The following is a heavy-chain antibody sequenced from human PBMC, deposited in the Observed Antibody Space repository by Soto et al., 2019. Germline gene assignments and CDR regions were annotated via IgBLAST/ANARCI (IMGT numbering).Heavy chain of an antibody. J-gene: IGHJ4*02. D-gene: IGHD4-17*01. CDR2: ISYDGSNK. V-gene: IGHV3-30-3*01. Sequence: QVQLVESGGGVVQPGRSLRLSCAASGFIFRSYAMHWVRQAPGKGLEWVAVISYDGSNKYYADSVKGRFTISRDNSKNTLSLQMNSRLAEDTAVYYCAREYGDRGETFDYWGQLTLVTVSS. CDR3: AREYGDRGETFDY. CDR1: GFIFRSYA.